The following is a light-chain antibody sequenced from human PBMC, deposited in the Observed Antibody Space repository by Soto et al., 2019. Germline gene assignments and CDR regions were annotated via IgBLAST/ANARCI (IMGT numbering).Light chain of an antibody. J-gene: IGLJ1*01. CDR3: SSYTGSYNLCV. CDR1: SSDVGGYNC. V-gene: IGLV2-14*03. CDR2: AVS. Sequence: QSALTQPASVSGSPGQSVTICCTGASSDVGGYNCVSWYQQHPGKAPKLMISAVSHRPSGVSDRFSGSKSDNTASLTIAGLLPYDEAEYYCSSYTGSYNLCVCGTGTKVTVL.